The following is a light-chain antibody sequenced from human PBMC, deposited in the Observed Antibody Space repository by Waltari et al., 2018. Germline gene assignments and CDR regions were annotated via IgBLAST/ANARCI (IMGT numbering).Light chain of an antibody. CDR1: SSNIGSKT. Sequence: QSVVTQSPSASGPPGQRVTISCSGSSSNIGSKTVNWYQHLPGTAPKLLIHTNNQRPSGVPDQFSGSKSDTSASLAISGLQSEDEAEYYCAVWDDSLNGWMFGGGTKLTVL. CDR2: TNN. V-gene: IGLV1-44*01. J-gene: IGLJ3*02. CDR3: AVWDDSLNGWM.